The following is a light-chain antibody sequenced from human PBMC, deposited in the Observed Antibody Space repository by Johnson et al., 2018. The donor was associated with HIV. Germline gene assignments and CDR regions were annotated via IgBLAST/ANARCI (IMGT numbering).Light chain of an antibody. V-gene: IGLV1-51*01. J-gene: IGLJ1*01. CDR1: SSNIGNNY. CDR2: DNN. CDR3: GTWDSSLSASYG. Sequence: QSVLTQPPSVSAAPGQKVPISCSGSSSNIGNNYVSWYQQLPGTAPKLLIYDNNKRPSGIPDRFSGSKSGTSATLGITGLQTGDEADYYCGTWDSSLSASYGFGTGTKVTVL.